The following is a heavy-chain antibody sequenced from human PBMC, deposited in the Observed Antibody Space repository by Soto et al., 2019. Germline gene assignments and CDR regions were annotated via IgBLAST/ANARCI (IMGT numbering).Heavy chain of an antibody. CDR1: GFTFSTYA. D-gene: IGHD3-22*01. J-gene: IGHJ4*02. Sequence: PGGSLRLSCAASGFTFSTYAMHWVRQAPGKGLEWVAVISNDGNNKYYADSVKGRLTISRDNSKNTLYLQMNSLRAEDTAVYYCAIRASYYDSSGYFDYWGQGTLVTVSS. CDR3: AIRASYYDSSGYFDY. V-gene: IGHV3-30*03. CDR2: ISNDGNNK.